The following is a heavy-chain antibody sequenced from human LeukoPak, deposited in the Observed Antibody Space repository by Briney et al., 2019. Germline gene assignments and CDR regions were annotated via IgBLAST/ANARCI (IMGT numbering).Heavy chain of an antibody. J-gene: IGHJ4*02. D-gene: IGHD5-18*01. Sequence: PSETLSLTCAVSGVSITSGDYSWNWIRQPPGKGLEWIWYASHSGSTYYNSSLKSRLAISLDRSKNQFSLKLTSVTAADTAVYYCARGGRGYNYGSSPFDYWGQGILVTVSS. CDR2: ASHSGST. V-gene: IGHV4-30-2*01. CDR3: ARGGRGYNYGSSPFDY. CDR1: GVSITSGDYS.